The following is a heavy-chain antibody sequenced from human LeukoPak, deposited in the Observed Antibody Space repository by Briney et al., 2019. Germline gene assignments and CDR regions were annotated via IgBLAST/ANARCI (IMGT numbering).Heavy chain of an antibody. CDR1: GFTFNSYA. Sequence: GGSLRLSCAASGFTFNSYAMSWVRQAPGKGLELVSGIGGSGGRTYNADSVKGRFTISRDNSKNTLFLQMNNLRAEDTAIYYCAKNGYYDYIWGSYDYPYLDYWGQGTLVTVSS. J-gene: IGHJ4*02. V-gene: IGHV3-23*01. CDR2: IGGSGGRT. CDR3: AKNGYYDYIWGSYDYPYLDY. D-gene: IGHD3-16*01.